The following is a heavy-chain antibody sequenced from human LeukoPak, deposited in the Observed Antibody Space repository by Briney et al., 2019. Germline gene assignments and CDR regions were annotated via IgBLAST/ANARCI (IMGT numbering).Heavy chain of an antibody. CDR1: GYSFTSYW. CDR3: ARVEGDYYDSSGYYFDY. Sequence: GESLKISCKGSGYSFTSYWIGWVRQMPGKGLEWMGIIYPGDSDTRYSPSFQGQVTISADKSISTAYLQWSSLKASDTAMYYCARVEGDYYDSSGYYFDYWGQGTLVTVSS. CDR2: IYPGDSDT. V-gene: IGHV5-51*01. J-gene: IGHJ4*02. D-gene: IGHD3-22*01.